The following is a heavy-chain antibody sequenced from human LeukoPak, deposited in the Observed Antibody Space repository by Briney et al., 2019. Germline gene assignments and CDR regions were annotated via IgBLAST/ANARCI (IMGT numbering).Heavy chain of an antibody. J-gene: IGHJ3*02. CDR2: IYKRGYT. Sequence: PGGSLRLSCAASEFTVSSNCMRWVRQASGKGLEWVSVIYKRGYTYYADYVEGRLTSSRDNYKNTLQLQMNSLRAEDTAVYYCVRQDWRYCSGGSCLPGAFEIWGQGTMVTVSS. CDR1: EFTVSSNC. D-gene: IGHD2-15*01. CDR3: VRQDWRYCSGGSCLPGAFEI. V-gene: IGHV3-66*04.